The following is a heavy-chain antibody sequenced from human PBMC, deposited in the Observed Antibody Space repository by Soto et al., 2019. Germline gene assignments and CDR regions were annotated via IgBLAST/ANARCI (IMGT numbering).Heavy chain of an antibody. CDR2: INPSGGST. CDR3: ARESLDSARVVLTDLYYYYGMDV. V-gene: IGHV1-46*01. CDR1: GYTFTSYY. Sequence: ASVKVSCKASGYTFTSYYMHWVRQAPGQGLEWMGIINPSGGSTSYAQKFQGRVTMTRDTSTSTVYMELSSLRSEDTAVYYCARESLDSARVVLTDLYYYYGMDVWGQGTTVTVSS. J-gene: IGHJ6*02. D-gene: IGHD2-21*01.